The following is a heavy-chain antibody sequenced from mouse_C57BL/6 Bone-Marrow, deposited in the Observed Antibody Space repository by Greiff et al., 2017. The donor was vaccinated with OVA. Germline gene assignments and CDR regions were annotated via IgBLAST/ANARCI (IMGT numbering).Heavy chain of an antibody. Sequence: EVKLVESGGGLVKPGGSLKLSCAASGFTFSDYGMHWVRQAPEKGLEWVAYISSGSSTIYYADTVKGRFTISRDNAKNTLFLQMTSLRSEDTAMYYCARKITTVVARGYFDVWGTGTTVTVSS. D-gene: IGHD1-1*01. CDR3: ARKITTVVARGYFDV. J-gene: IGHJ1*03. V-gene: IGHV5-17*01. CDR2: ISSGSSTI. CDR1: GFTFSDYG.